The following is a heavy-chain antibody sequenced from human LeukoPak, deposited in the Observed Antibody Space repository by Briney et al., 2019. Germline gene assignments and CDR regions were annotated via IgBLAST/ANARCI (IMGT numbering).Heavy chain of an antibody. CDR3: AREFGGSHGFDP. D-gene: IGHD3-16*01. Sequence: SETLSLTCAVSGGSISSSNWWSWVRQPPGKGLEWIGEIYYSGSTNYNPSLKSRVTISMDKSKNHFSLELTSVTAADTAVYYCAREFGGSHGFDPWGQGTLVTVSS. V-gene: IGHV4-4*02. CDR1: GGSISSSNW. J-gene: IGHJ5*02. CDR2: IYYSGST.